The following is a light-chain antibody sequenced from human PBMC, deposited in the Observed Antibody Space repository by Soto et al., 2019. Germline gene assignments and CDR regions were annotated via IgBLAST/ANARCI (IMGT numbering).Light chain of an antibody. J-gene: IGLJ1*01. CDR1: SSDVGGYNY. Sequence: QSVLTQPASVSGSPRQSITISCTGTSSDVGGYNYVSWYQQHPGKTPKPMIYEVSNRPSGVSNRFSGSKSGNTASLTISGFQAEDEADYYCSSYTSSSTLVFGTGTKVTVL. CDR2: EVS. CDR3: SSYTSSSTLV. V-gene: IGLV2-14*01.